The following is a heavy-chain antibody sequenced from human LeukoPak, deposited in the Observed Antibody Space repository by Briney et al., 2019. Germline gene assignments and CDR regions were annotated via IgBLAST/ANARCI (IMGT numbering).Heavy chain of an antibody. CDR2: IYYSGST. V-gene: IGHV4-59*08. D-gene: IGHD3-22*01. Sequence: SETLSLTCTVSGGSISSYYWSWIRQPPGKGLEWIGYIYYSGSTNYNPSLKSRVTISVDTSKNQFSLKLSSVTAADTAAYYCARVGSYYDSSGYLDWGQGTLVTVSS. CDR1: GGSISSYY. J-gene: IGHJ4*02. CDR3: ARVGSYYDSSGYLD.